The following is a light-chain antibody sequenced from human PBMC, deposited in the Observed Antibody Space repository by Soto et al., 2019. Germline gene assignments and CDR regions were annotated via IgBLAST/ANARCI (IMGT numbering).Light chain of an antibody. Sequence: QSALTQPAFVSGSPGQSITISCTGTSSDVGSYNLVSWYQQHPGKAPKLMIYEGSKRPSGVSNRFSGSKSGNTASLTISGLQAEDEADYYCCSYAGGYVFGTGTKLTVL. CDR1: SSDVGSYNL. CDR2: EGS. J-gene: IGLJ1*01. CDR3: CSYAGGYV. V-gene: IGLV2-23*01.